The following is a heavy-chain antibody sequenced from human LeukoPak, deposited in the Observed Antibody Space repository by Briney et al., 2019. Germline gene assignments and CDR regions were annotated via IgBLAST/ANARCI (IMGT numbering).Heavy chain of an antibody. CDR1: GGSLSSYY. D-gene: IGHD5-18*01. CDR3: ASGGYSYGPFDY. CDR2: IYTSGST. V-gene: IGHV4-4*07. Sequence: SETLSLTCTVSGGSLSSYYWSWIRQPAGKGLEWIGRIYTSGSTNYNPSLKSRVTMSVDTSKNQFSLKLSSVTAADTAVYYCASGGYSYGPFDYWGQGTLVTVSS. J-gene: IGHJ4*02.